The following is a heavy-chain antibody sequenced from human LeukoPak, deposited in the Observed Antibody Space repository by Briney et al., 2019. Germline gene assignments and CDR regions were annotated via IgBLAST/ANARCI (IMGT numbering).Heavy chain of an antibody. D-gene: IGHD1-20*01. J-gene: IGHJ5*02. CDR3: ARDLYNWNDGGWFDP. Sequence: GGSLRLSCAGSGFTFSSYWMSWVRQAPGKGLEWVAHIKQDGSEKYYVDSVKGRFTISRDNAKNSLYLQMNSLRAEDTAVYYCARDLYNWNDGGWFDPWGQGTLVTVSS. CDR2: IKQDGSEK. V-gene: IGHV3-7*01. CDR1: GFTFSSYW.